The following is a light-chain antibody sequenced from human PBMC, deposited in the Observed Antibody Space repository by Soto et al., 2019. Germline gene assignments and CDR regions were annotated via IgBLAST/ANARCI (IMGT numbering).Light chain of an antibody. CDR3: QQRTNWPSST. V-gene: IGKV3-11*01. CDR2: DAS. Sequence: EIVLTQSPATLSLSPGERATLSCRASQSVNSYLAWYQHKPGQAPRLLIHDASNRATGIPARFSGSGSGTDFTLTISSLEPEDFAVYYCQQRTNWPSSTVGQGTRLEIK. J-gene: IGKJ5*01. CDR1: QSVNSY.